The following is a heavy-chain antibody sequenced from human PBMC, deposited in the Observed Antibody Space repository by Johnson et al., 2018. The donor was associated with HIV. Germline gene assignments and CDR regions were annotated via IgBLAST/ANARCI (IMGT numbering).Heavy chain of an antibody. D-gene: IGHD5-12*01. CDR2: IRYDGSNQ. V-gene: IGHV3-30*02. Sequence: VQLVESGGGLVQPGGSLRLSCAASGFTFSSYAMHWVRQAPGKGLEWVAFIRYDGSNQYYADSVKGRFTISRDNSKNTLYLQMNSLRAEDTAVYYCAKDFGYPRPRDAFDIWGQGTMVTVSS. CDR1: GFTFSSYA. J-gene: IGHJ3*02. CDR3: AKDFGYPRPRDAFDI.